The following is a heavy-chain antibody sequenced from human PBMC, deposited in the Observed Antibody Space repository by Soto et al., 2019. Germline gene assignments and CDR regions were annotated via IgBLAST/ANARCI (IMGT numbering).Heavy chain of an antibody. CDR2: MYSGGNT. CDR1: GGSFSSSTYY. CDR3: ARKPYDSTGDYHGA. V-gene: IGHV4-39*02. Sequence: QLQLQESGPGLVKPSETLSLTCTVSGGSFSSSTYYWGWIRQPPGKGLEWIGSMYSGGNTYYNQSLKSRVTVSIDTYKHHFSLKLTSVTAADTAMYYCARKPYDSTGDYHGAWGQGTLVTVSS. D-gene: IGHD3-22*01. J-gene: IGHJ5*02.